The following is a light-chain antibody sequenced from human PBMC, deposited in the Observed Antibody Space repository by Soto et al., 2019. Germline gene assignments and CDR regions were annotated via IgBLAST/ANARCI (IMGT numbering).Light chain of an antibody. V-gene: IGLV1-36*01. J-gene: IGLJ2*01. CDR3: ATWDDSLNAVV. Sequence: QSVLTQPPSVSEAPGQRVTISCSGRTSNIGTNAVNWYQQLPGKAPKLLIYYDDLLPSRVSDRFSASKSGTSASLAISGLQSEDEADDYCATWDDSLNAVVFGGGTQLTVL. CDR1: TSNIGTNA. CDR2: YDD.